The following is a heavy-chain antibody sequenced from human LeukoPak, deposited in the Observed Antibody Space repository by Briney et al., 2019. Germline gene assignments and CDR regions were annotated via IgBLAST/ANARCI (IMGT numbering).Heavy chain of an antibody. CDR3: ARYRNEALFAFDI. J-gene: IGHJ3*02. V-gene: IGHV4-59*01. CDR2: IYYSGST. CDR1: GGSISSYY. Sequence: PSETLSLTCTVSGGSISSYYWSWIRQPPGKGLEWIGYIYYSGSTNYNPSLKSRVTISVDTSKTQFSLKLSSVTAADTAVYYCARYRNEALFAFDIWGQGTMVTVSS. D-gene: IGHD1-14*01.